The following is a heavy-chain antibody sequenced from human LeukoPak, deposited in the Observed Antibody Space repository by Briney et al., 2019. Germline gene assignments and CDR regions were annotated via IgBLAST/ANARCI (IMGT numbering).Heavy chain of an antibody. V-gene: IGHV3-13*04. CDR2: MGKTAGDT. D-gene: IGHD6-13*01. Sequence: PGGSLSLSCAASGFTFSTYDMHWVRHATGKGLEWVSGMGKTAGDTYYSGSVQGRFTISRENAKNSVYLEMNSLRAGDTAVYYCTRGAAGFDYWGQGTLVSVSS. J-gene: IGHJ4*02. CDR3: TRGAAGFDY. CDR1: GFTFSTYD.